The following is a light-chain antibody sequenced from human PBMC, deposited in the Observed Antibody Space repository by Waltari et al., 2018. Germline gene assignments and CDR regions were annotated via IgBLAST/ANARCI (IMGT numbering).Light chain of an antibody. J-gene: IGLJ2*01. V-gene: IGLV2-14*01. CDR1: SSDIGTYNY. Sequence: QSALTQPASVSGSPGQSITISCTGTSSDIGTYNYVSWYQQLPGKAPKLMISEVSNRPSVLSIRFSGSKSGNTASLTIFELQVEDEGDYYCSSYTNSDTWVFGGGTK. CDR2: EVS. CDR3: SSYTNSDTWV.